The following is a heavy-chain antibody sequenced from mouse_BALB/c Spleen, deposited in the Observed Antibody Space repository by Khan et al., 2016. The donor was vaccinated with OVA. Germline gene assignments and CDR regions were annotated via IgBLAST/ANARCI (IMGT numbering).Heavy chain of an antibody. CDR3: TGAGNGAFAY. D-gene: IGHD3-1*01. CDR1: GYTFTSYW. CDR2: IFSGNSDT. V-gene: IGHV1-5*01. Sequence: VQLQQSGTVLARPGSSVKMSCKASGYTFTSYWMHWVKQRPGQGLEWIGGIFSGNSDTSYNQKFKGKAKLTAVTSAITAYMELSSLTNEDSAGYFCTGAGNGAFAYWGQGTLVTVSA. J-gene: IGHJ3*01.